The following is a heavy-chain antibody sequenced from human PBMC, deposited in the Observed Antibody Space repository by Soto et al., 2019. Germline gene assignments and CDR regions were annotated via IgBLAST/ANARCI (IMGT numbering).Heavy chain of an antibody. Sequence: SDTLSLACTVSGGAISSGGYYWTWILQHPGKGLEWIGYNYYSGITYYNPSLKSRVTISLDTSKNQFSLKLSSVTAADTAGYFCARDRGATIFDFWGRGTLVTVSS. CDR3: ARDRGATIFDF. CDR1: GGAISSGGYY. D-gene: IGHD5-12*01. J-gene: IGHJ4*02. CDR2: NYYSGIT. V-gene: IGHV4-31*03.